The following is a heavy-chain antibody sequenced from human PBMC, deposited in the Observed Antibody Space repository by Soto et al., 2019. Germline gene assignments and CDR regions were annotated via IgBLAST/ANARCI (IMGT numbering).Heavy chain of an antibody. CDR2: INHSGST. CDR3: ARFRYCSGGSCYRQRNYFDY. CDR1: GGSFSGYY. V-gene: IGHV4-34*01. J-gene: IGHJ4*02. Sequence: SEILSLTCAFYGGSFSGYYWSLIRQPPGKGLEWIGEINHSGSTNYNPSLKSRVTISVDTSKNQFSLKLSSVTAADTAVYYCARFRYCSGGSCYRQRNYFDYWGQGTLVTVSS. D-gene: IGHD2-15*01.